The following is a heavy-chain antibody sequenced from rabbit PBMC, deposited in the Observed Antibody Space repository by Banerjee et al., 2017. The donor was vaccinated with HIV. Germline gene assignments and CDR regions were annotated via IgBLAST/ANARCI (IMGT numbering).Heavy chain of an antibody. J-gene: IGHJ4*01. CDR3: ARDLAGVTGWNFGL. D-gene: IGHD4-1*01. V-gene: IGHV1S45*01. Sequence: QEQLVESGGGLVTLGGSLKLSCKASGIDFSTYGISWVRQAPGKGLEWIGYIYPDYGTSDYATWVNGRFTISKTSSTTVTLQMTSLTAADTATYFCARDLAGVTGWNFGLWGPGTLVTVS. CDR1: GIDFSTYG. CDR2: IYPDYGTS.